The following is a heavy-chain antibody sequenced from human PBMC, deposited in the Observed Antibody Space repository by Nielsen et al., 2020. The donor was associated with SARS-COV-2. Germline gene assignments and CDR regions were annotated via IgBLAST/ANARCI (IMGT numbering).Heavy chain of an antibody. D-gene: IGHD6-13*01. CDR1: GFSLSTSGMC. CDR2: MDWDDDK. J-gene: IGHJ6*02. CDR3: ARISHYGSSWPYYYYGMDV. Sequence: SGPTLVKPTQTLTLTCTFSGFSLSTSGMCVSWIRQPPGKALEWLARMDWDDDKYYSTSLKTRLPISKETSKNQVVLTMTNMDPVDTAPYYCARISHYGSSWPYYYYGMDVWGQGTTVTVSS. V-gene: IGHV2-70*11.